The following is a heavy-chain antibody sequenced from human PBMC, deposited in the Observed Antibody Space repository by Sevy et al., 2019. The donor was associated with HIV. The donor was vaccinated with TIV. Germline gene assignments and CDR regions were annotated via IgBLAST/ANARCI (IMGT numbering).Heavy chain of an antibody. J-gene: IGHJ6*02. CDR3: AKNRGYCTNGVCPKYYYSGMDV. CDR1: GFTFSSYG. V-gene: IGHV3-30*18. CDR2: ISYDGSNK. D-gene: IGHD2-8*01. Sequence: WGSLRLSCAASGFTFSSYGMHWVRQAPGKGLEWVAVISYDGSNKYYADSVKGRFTISRDNSKNTLYLQMNSLRAEDTAVYYCAKNRGYCTNGVCPKYYYSGMDVWGQGTTVTVSS.